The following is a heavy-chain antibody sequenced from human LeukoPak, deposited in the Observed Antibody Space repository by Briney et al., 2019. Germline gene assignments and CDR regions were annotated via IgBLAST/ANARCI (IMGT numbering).Heavy chain of an antibody. CDR2: IQYSRST. J-gene: IGHJ4*02. CDR1: GGSITSHF. CDR3: ARFSSDSSSDCDGTSCSLTH. D-gene: IGHD2-2*01. Sequence: SETLSLTCSVPGGSITSHFWSWVRQPPGKGLELIGHIQYSRSTTYNPSLRGRVYISVDASKNQFSLEMSSLTATDTAVYYCARFSSDSSSDCDGTSCSLTHWGQGILVTVSS. V-gene: IGHV4-59*11.